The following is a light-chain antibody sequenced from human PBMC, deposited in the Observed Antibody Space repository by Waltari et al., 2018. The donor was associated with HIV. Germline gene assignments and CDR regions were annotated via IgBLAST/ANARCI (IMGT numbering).Light chain of an antibody. CDR2: GAS. Sequence: EIVMTQSPATLSVSPGERVTLSCRASQSVSSNVAWYQQKPGQAPRLLIYGASTRATGVPARFSGSGSETEFTLTISSLQSEDFAVYYCQQYNNWLLYTFGQGTKLGIK. CDR3: QQYNNWLLYT. J-gene: IGKJ2*01. CDR1: QSVSSN. V-gene: IGKV3-15*01.